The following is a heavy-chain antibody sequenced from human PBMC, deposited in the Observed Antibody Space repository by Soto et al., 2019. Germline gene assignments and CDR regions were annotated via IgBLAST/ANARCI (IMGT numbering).Heavy chain of an antibody. CDR3: ARSYSSSPNFDY. Sequence: SGPTLVNPTQTLTLTCTFSGFSLSTSGVGVGWIRQPPGKALEWLALIDWDDDKYYSTSLKTRLTISKDTSKNQVVLTMTNMDPVDTATYYCARSYSSSPNFDYWGQGTLVTVSS. D-gene: IGHD6-6*01. CDR2: IDWDDDK. J-gene: IGHJ4*02. CDR1: GFSLSTSGVG. V-gene: IGHV2-70*01.